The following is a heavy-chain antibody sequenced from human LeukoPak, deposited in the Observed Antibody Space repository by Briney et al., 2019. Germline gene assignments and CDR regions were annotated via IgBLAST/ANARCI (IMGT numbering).Heavy chain of an antibody. D-gene: IGHD3-10*01. CDR2: ISGDGGST. J-gene: IGHJ4*02. V-gene: IGHV3-43*02. CDR1: GFTFDDYA. CDR3: AKTLCFGAEIDY. Sequence: TGGSLRLSSAASGFTFDDYAMHWVRQAPGKGREWVSLISGDGGSTYYADSVKGRFTISRDNSKNSLYLQMNSLRTEDTALYYCAKTLCFGAEIDYWGQGTLVTVSS.